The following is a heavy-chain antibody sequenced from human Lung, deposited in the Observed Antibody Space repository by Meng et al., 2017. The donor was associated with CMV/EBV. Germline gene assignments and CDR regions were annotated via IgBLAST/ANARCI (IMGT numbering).Heavy chain of an antibody. CDR3: ARGKRNNYYGSGSYSKNYGMDV. V-gene: IGHV4-34*01. D-gene: IGHD3-10*01. CDR1: GGSFSGYY. CDR2: INHSGST. Sequence: GSLRLXCAVYGGSFSGYYWSWIRQPPGKGLEWIGEINHSGSTNYNPSLKSRVTISVDTSKNQFSLKLSSVTAADTAVYYCARGKRNNYYGSGSYSKNYGMDVWXQGTTVTVSS. J-gene: IGHJ6*01.